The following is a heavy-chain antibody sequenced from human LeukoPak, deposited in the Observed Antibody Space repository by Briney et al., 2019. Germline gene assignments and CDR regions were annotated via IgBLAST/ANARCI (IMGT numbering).Heavy chain of an antibody. V-gene: IGHV3-23*01. J-gene: IGHJ4*02. CDR1: GFTFINYA. CDR2: ISGDGVSP. Sequence: PGGSLRLSFAPPGFTFINYALAGVAQIPERGREGVSAISGDGVSPYYVASVRGRFTISRDNSKNTLYLQMHSLRVEDTAVYFCARDPGAFPYFFDNWGQGTLVTVSS. CDR3: ARDPGAFPYFFDN.